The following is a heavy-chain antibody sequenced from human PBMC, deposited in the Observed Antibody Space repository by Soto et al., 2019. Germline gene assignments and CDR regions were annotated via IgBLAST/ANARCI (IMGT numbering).Heavy chain of an antibody. Sequence: QITLKESGPTLVKATQTLTLTCTFSGFSLSTSGVGVGWIRQPPGKALEWLALIYWDDDKRYSPSLKSRLTITTDTSKNQVVLIMTNMDPVDTAKYYCAHTQLNYYGSGTYYFDYWGQGTLVTVSS. CDR1: GFSLSTSGVG. D-gene: IGHD3-10*01. V-gene: IGHV2-5*02. J-gene: IGHJ4*02. CDR2: IYWDDDK. CDR3: AHTQLNYYGSGTYYFDY.